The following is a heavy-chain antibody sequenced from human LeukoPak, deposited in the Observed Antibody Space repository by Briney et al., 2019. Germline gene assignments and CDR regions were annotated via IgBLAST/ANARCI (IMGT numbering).Heavy chain of an antibody. V-gene: IGHV4-34*01. CDR3: ARGDSSGYYDFDY. CDR2: INHSGST. Sequence: SETLSLTCAVYGGSFSGYYWSWTRQPPGKGLEWIGEINHSGSTNYNPSLKSRVTISVDTSKNQFSLKLSSVTAADTAVYYCARGDSSGYYDFDYWGQGTLVTVSS. D-gene: IGHD3-22*01. CDR1: GGSFSGYY. J-gene: IGHJ4*02.